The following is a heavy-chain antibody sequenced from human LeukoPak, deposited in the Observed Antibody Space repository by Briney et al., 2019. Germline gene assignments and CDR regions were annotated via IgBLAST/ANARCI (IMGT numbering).Heavy chain of an antibody. CDR2: IDYRGGT. D-gene: IGHD3-16*01. J-gene: IGHJ4*02. CDR3: ARAGGFFSPFGY. Sequence: SETLSLTCSVSGASVYSDSSYWTWIRQAPGKGLEWIEYIDYRGGTKYNASLKGRVTISLETSKNQFSLKLSSVTAADTAVYYCARAGGFFSPFGYWGQGTLVTVAS. CDR1: GASVYSDSSY. V-gene: IGHV4-61*01.